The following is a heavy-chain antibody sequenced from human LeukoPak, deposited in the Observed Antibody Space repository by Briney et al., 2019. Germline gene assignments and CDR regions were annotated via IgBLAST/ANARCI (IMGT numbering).Heavy chain of an antibody. CDR3: TGLDY. CDR1: GFTFRTYW. J-gene: IGHJ4*02. V-gene: IGHV3-74*03. Sequence: GGSLRLSCVASGFTFRTYWMHWIRQAPGKGPVWVSFIKEDGRTSEHADFVRGRFTISRGNAKNTLYLQMNSLTAEDTAMYYCTGLDYWGQGTPVTVSS. CDR2: IKEDGRTS.